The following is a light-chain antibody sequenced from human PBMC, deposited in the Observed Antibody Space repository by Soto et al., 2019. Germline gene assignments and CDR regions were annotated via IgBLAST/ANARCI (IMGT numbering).Light chain of an antibody. CDR3: QQYENYWT. CDR1: QSISSW. J-gene: IGKJ1*01. CDR2: DAS. Sequence: IHRTHSPSTLSATAGDIVTITFRASQSISSWLAWYQHKPGKAPKLLIYDASNLDSGVPSRFSGSGSGTEFSLTISNLQPDDCATYYCQQYENYWTFGQGTKV. V-gene: IGKV1-5*01.